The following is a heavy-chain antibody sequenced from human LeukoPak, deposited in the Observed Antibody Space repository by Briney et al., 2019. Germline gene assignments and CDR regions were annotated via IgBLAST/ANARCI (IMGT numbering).Heavy chain of an antibody. Sequence: ASVKVSCKASGYTFTGYYMHWVRQAPGQGLEWMGWINPNSGGTNYAQKFQGRVTVTRDTSISTAYMELSRLRSDDTAVYYCATASGSYEDFDYWGQGTLVTVSS. CDR3: ATASGSYEDFDY. V-gene: IGHV1-2*02. CDR2: INPNSGGT. CDR1: GYTFTGYY. J-gene: IGHJ4*02. D-gene: IGHD1-26*01.